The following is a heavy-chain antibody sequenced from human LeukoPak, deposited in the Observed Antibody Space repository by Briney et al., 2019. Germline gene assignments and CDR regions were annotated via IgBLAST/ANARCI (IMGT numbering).Heavy chain of an antibody. V-gene: IGHV1-18*01. J-gene: IGHJ4*02. CDR2: TSAYNGNT. CDR3: ARVRGPYSSGWYLYY. CDR1: GYTLTSYG. D-gene: IGHD6-19*01. Sequence: ASVKVSCKASGYTLTSYGISWVRQAPGQGLEWRGWTSAYNGNTNYAQKLQGRVTMTTDTSTSTAYMELRSLRSDDTAVYYCARVRGPYSSGWYLYYWGQGTLVTVSS.